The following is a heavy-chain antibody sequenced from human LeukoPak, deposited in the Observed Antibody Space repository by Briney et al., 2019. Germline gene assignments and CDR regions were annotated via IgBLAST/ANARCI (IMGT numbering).Heavy chain of an antibody. CDR1: GDSINSYY. CDR3: ARDRYSNGMDV. V-gene: IGHV4-59*01. Sequence: PSETLSLTCTVSGDSINSYYWSWIRQPPGNGLEWIGYIYYSGSTNYNPSLKSRVTISVDTSKNQFSLRLSSVTAADTAVYCCARDRYSNGMDVWGQGTTVTVSS. CDR2: IYYSGST. D-gene: IGHD3-16*02. J-gene: IGHJ6*02.